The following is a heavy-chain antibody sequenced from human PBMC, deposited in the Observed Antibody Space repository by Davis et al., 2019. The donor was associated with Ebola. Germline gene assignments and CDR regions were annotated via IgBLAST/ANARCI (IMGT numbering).Heavy chain of an antibody. J-gene: IGHJ6*03. CDR3: ASVPDWGFAGGGYYYYMDV. D-gene: IGHD7-27*01. CDR1: GGSFNSFS. Sequence: SVKVSCKTSGGSFNSFSISWVRQAPGQGLQWVGGIIPILGVGNYAQKFQGRVKITADKSTTTVYMELGSLRSEDTAMYYCASVPDWGFAGGGYYYYMDVWGKGTTVTVSS. V-gene: IGHV1-69*10. CDR2: IIPILGVG.